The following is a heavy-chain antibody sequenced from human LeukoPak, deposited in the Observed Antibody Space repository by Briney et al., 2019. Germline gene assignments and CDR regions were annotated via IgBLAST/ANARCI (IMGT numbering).Heavy chain of an antibody. D-gene: IGHD4-11*01. CDR2: IIPIFGTA. J-gene: IGHJ3*02. CDR1: GGTFSSYA. V-gene: IGHV1-69*05. Sequence: ASVKVSCKASGGTFSSYAISWVRQAPGQGLEWMGGIIPIFGTANYAQKFQGRVTITTDESTSTAYMELSSLRSEDTAVYYCARDGDDYSNYSEAFDIWGQGTMVTVSS. CDR3: ARDGDDYSNYSEAFDI.